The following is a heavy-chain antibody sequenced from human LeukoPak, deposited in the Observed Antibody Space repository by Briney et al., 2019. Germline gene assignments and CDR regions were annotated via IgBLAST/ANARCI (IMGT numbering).Heavy chain of an antibody. CDR2: IYYSGST. D-gene: IGHD2-2*01. CDR1: GGSISSYY. J-gene: IGHJ5*02. V-gene: IGHV4-59*01. CDR3: ARDLGRYQLLWQFDP. Sequence: PSAALSLTCTVSGGSISSYYWSWIRQPAGKGLERIGYIYYSGSTNYNPSLQSRVTISVDTSKTQFSLKLSSVTAADPAVYYCARDLGRYQLLWQFDPWGQGTLVTVSS.